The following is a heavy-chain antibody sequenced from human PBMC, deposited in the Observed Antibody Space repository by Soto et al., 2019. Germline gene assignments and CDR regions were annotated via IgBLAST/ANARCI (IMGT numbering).Heavy chain of an antibody. D-gene: IGHD5-12*01. J-gene: IGHJ4*02. Sequence: GGSLRLSCAASGFTFSSYDMHWVRQATGKGLEWVSAIGTAGDTYYPGSVKGRFTISRDNDKNSLYLQLTSLRDEDTAVFYCARVRGPTVATMYFDYWGQGTLVTVSS. V-gene: IGHV3-13*01. CDR1: GFTFSSYD. CDR3: ARVRGPTVATMYFDY. CDR2: IGTAGDT.